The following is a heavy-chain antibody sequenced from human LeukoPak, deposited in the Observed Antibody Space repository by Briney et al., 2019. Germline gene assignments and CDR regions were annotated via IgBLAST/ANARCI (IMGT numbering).Heavy chain of an antibody. CDR1: GGSFSGYY. CDR2: INHSGST. J-gene: IGHJ4*02. CDR3: ARNHDYVLLAY. D-gene: IGHD3-16*01. Sequence: SETLSLTCAVYGGSFSGYYWSWIRQPPGKGLEWIGEINHSGSTNYNPSLKSRVTISVDTSKNQFSLKLSSVTAADTAVYYCARNHDYVLLAYWGQGTLVTVSS. V-gene: IGHV4-34*01.